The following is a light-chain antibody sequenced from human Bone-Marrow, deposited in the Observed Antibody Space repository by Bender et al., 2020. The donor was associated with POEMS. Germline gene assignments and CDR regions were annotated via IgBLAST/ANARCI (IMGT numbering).Light chain of an antibody. J-gene: IGLJ2*01. CDR1: ALPKQF. CDR2: KDS. V-gene: IGLV3-27*01. Sequence: SYELTQPPSVSVSPGQTARIPCSGDALPKQFAYWYQQKPGQAPVVVIYKDSERPSGIPERFSGSSSGTTVTLSISGAHVGDEAVYYCYTAADNIGIFGGGTTLTVL. CDR3: YTAADNIGI.